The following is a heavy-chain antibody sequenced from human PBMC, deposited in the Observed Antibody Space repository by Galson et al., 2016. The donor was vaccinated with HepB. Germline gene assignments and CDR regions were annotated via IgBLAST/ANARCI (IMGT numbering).Heavy chain of an antibody. V-gene: IGHV1-3*01. CDR1: GYSFTSYD. CDR2: ISAGRGNT. J-gene: IGHJ6*02. Sequence: SVKVSCKASGYSFTSYDMHWVRQSPGQRPEWMGWISAGRGNTEYSEKFQGRVTFTRDTSERTHYMELNSLTSEDTAVYYCARDLIGNLDVWGQGTTVTVSS. CDR3: ARDLIGNLDV. D-gene: IGHD3-16*02.